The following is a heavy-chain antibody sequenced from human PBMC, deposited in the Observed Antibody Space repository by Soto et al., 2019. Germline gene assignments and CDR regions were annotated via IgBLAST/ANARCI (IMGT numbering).Heavy chain of an antibody. V-gene: IGHV3-30-3*01. CDR1: GFTFSSYA. J-gene: IGHJ5*02. CDR3: ARDYITMVRGVFIGGGRSNWFDR. D-gene: IGHD3-10*01. CDR2: ISYDGSNK. Sequence: QVQLVESGGGVVQPGRSLRLSCAASGFTFSSYAMHWVRQAPGKGLEWVAVISYDGSNKYYADSVKGRFTSSRDNSKYTLYLQMNSLRAEDTAVDYCARDYITMVRGVFIGGGRSNWFDRWGQGTLVTVSS.